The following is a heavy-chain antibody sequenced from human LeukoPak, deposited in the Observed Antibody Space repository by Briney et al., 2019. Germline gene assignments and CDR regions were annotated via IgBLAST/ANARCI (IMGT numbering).Heavy chain of an antibody. Sequence: ASVKVSCKASGGTFSSYAISWVRQAPGQGLEWMGRIIPILGIANYAQKFQGRVTITADKFTSTAYMELSSLRSEDTAVYYCARGTMVRGVMGNRYNWFDPWGQGTLVTVSS. CDR2: IIPILGIA. D-gene: IGHD3-10*01. CDR3: ARGTMVRGVMGNRYNWFDP. V-gene: IGHV1-69*04. CDR1: GGTFSSYA. J-gene: IGHJ5*02.